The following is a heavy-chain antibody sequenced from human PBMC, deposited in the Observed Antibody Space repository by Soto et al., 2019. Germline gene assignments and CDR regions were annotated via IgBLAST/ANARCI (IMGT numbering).Heavy chain of an antibody. CDR3: AKGVAGWYYFDY. Sequence: EVQLVESGGGLVQPGRSLRLSCAASGFTFDDSAIQWVRQAPGKGLEWVSGISWNSGTTGYADSVKGRFTISRDNAKNSLYLQMNSLRAEDTALYYCAKGVAGWYYFDYWGQGTLVTVSS. J-gene: IGHJ4*02. D-gene: IGHD3-3*01. CDR1: GFTFDDSA. V-gene: IGHV3-9*01. CDR2: ISWNSGTT.